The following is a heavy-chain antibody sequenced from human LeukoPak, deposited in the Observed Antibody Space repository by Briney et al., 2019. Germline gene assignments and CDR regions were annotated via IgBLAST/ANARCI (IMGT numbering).Heavy chain of an antibody. CDR1: GFTFSSYA. CDR3: AKDPPTVTTISGRFDY. CDR2: ISGSGGST. Sequence: PGGSLRLSCAASGFTFSSYAMSWVRQAPGKGLEWVSAISGSGGSTYYADSVKGRFTISRDNSKNTLYLQMNSLRAEDTAVYYCAKDPPTVTTISGRFDYWGQGTLVTVSS. V-gene: IGHV3-23*01. J-gene: IGHJ4*02. D-gene: IGHD4-17*01.